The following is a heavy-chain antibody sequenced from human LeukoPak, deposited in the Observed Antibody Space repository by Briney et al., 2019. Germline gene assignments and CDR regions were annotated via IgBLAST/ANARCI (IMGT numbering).Heavy chain of an antibody. CDR1: VGSISNYY. CDR3: ARLNAVNSGPLHHFDH. V-gene: IGHV4-59*08. Sequence: SETLSLTCTVSVGSISNYYWSWIRQPPGKGLEWIAYINYSGNTDYNPSLKSRVTISVDTSKNQFSLKLSSVTAADPAVYYCARLNAVNSGPLHHFDHWGQGTLVTVSS. J-gene: IGHJ4*02. CDR2: INYSGNT. D-gene: IGHD6-25*01.